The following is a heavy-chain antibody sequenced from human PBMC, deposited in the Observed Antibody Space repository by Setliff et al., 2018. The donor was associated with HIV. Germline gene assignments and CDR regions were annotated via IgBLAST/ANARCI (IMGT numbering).Heavy chain of an antibody. Sequence: SETLSLTCTVSGGSISSGDYYWSWIRQPPGKGLEWIGYIYYSGSTYYNPSLKSRVTISVDTSKNQLSLKLSSVTAADTAVYYCARGQQKSVVPAAIKHYYFDYWGQGTLVTVSS. CDR3: ARGQQKSVVPAAIKHYYFDY. CDR2: IYYSGST. J-gene: IGHJ4*02. V-gene: IGHV4-30-4*08. D-gene: IGHD2-2*02. CDR1: GGSISSGDYY.